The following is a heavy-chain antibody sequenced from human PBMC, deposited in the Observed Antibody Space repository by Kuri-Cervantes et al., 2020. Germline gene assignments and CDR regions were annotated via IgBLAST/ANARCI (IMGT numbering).Heavy chain of an antibody. V-gene: IGHV3-48*03. CDR1: GFTFSSYE. CDR3: ARVGGDGSDY. J-gene: IGHJ4*02. D-gene: IGHD1-26*01. CDR2: ISSSGSTI. Sequence: GGSLRLSCAASGFTFSSYEMNWVRQAPGKGLEWVSYISSSGSTIYYADSVKGRFNISRDNAKNSLYLQMNSLRAEDTAVYYCARVGGDGSDYWGQGTLVTVSS.